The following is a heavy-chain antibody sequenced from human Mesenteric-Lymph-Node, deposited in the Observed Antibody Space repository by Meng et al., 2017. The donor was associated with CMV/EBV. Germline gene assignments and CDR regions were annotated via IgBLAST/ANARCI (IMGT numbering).Heavy chain of an antibody. J-gene: IGHJ3*01. V-gene: IGHV3-7*01. Sequence: GGSLRLSCEASGFTTSSFWMIWVRQAPGKGLDWVANIKEDGSAKYFVDSVKGRFTISRDNAGKSLFLQMNSLRAEDMAIYYCAASRGWYAFDVWGQGTMVTVSS. D-gene: IGHD2-15*01. CDR2: IKEDGSAK. CDR3: AASRGWYAFDV. CDR1: GFTTSSFW.